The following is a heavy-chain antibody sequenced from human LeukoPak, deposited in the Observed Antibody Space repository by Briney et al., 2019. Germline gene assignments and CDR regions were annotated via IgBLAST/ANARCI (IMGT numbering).Heavy chain of an antibody. V-gene: IGHV3-21*01. CDR3: ARDLSPSECFDY. D-gene: IGHD3-3*01. CDR2: ISSSSSYI. J-gene: IGHJ4*02. Sequence: GGSLRLSCAASGFTFSSYSMNWVRQAPGKGLEWVSSISSSSSYIYYADSVKGRFTISRDNAKNSLYLQMNSLRAEDMAVYCCARDLSPSECFDYWGQGTLVTVSS. CDR1: GFTFSSYS.